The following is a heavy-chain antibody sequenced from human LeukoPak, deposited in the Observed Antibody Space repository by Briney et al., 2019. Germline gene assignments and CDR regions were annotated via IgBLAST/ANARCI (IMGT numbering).Heavy chain of an antibody. J-gene: IGHJ4*02. CDR1: GFTFSSYG. D-gene: IGHD2-21*01. CDR2: ISYDGSNK. Sequence: GGSLRLSCAASGFTFSSYGMHWVRQAPGKGLEWVAVISYDGSNKYFADSVKGRFTISRDNSKNTLYLQMNSLRAEDTAVYYCAKDLFDYWGQGTLVTVSS. V-gene: IGHV3-30*18. CDR3: AKDLFDY.